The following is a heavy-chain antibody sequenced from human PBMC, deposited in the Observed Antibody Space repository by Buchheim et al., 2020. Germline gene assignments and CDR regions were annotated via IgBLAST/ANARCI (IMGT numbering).Heavy chain of an antibody. V-gene: IGHV3-30*04. CDR3: ARVGGDGYNWYYYYGMDV. D-gene: IGHD5-24*01. J-gene: IGHJ6*02. Sequence: QVQLVESGGGVVQPGRSLRLSCAASGFTFSSYAMHWVRQAPGKGLEWVAVISYDGSNKYYADYVKGRFTISRDNSKNTMYLQMNSLRAEDTAVYYCARVGGDGYNWYYYYGMDVWGQGTT. CDR1: GFTFSSYA. CDR2: ISYDGSNK.